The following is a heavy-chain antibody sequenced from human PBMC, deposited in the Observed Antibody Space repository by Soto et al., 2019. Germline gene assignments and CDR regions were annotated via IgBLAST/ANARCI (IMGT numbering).Heavy chain of an antibody. D-gene: IGHD2-21*02. CDR3: AKDQYGGNSEGNAFDI. CDR2: ISGSGGST. V-gene: IGHV3-23*01. J-gene: IGHJ3*02. CDR1: GFTFSSYA. Sequence: GGSLRLSCAASGFTFSSYAMSWVRQAPGKGLEWVSAISGSGGSTYYADSVKGRFTIARDNSKNTLYLQMNSLRAEDTAVYYCAKDQYGGNSEGNAFDIWGQGTMVTVSS.